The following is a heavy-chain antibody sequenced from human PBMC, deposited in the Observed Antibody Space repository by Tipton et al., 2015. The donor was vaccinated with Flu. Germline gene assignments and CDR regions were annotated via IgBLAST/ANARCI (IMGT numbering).Heavy chain of an antibody. CDR3: ARGFEPHYYGRDV. J-gene: IGHJ6*02. CDR1: GFTFSIYS. V-gene: IGHV3-21*06. CDR2: ISKSSRHI. Sequence: SLRLSCVASGFTFSIYSMSWVRQAPGEGLEWVPSISKSSRHIYYADSMRGRFTISRDDAKNSLYLQMNSLRAEDTAVYYCARGFEPHYYGRDVWGQGTTVTVSS.